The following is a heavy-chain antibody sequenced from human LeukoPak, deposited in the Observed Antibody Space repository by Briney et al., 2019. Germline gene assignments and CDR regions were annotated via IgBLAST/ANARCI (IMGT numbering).Heavy chain of an antibody. V-gene: IGHV4-59*12. CDR3: AAMEVGIRGYSGHDADY. CDR2: IYYSGST. CDR1: GGSISGYY. D-gene: IGHD5-12*01. Sequence: PSETLSLTCTVSGGSISGYYWSWIRQPPGKGPEWIGYIYYSGSTNYNPSLKSRVTISIDTSKNQFSLKLTSVTAADTAVYYCAAMEVGIRGYSGHDADYWGQGTLVTVSS. J-gene: IGHJ4*02.